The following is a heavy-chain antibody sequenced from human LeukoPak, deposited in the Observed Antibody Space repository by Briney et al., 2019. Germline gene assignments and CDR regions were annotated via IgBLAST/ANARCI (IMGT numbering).Heavy chain of an antibody. CDR3: ARTVIGLIAAAGIVSAYPHWYFDL. J-gene: IGHJ2*01. CDR1: GFTFSSYS. V-gene: IGHV3-48*04. Sequence: PGGSLRLSCAASGFTFSSYSMNWVRQAPGKGLEWVSYISSSSSTIYYADSVKGRFAISRDNAKNSLYLQMNSLRAEDTAVYYCARTVIGLIAAAGIVSAYPHWYFDLWGRGTLVTVSS. D-gene: IGHD6-13*01. CDR2: ISSSSSTI.